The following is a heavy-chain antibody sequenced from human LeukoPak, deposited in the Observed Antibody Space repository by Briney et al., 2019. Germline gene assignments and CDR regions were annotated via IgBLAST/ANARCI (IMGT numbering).Heavy chain of an antibody. CDR2: IYYSGST. D-gene: IGHD6-13*01. CDR3: ARAAAGLRDAFDI. Sequence: SSETLSLTCTVSGGSISSYYWSWIRQPPGKGLEWIGYIYYSGSTNYNPSLKSRVTISVDTSKNQFSLKLSSVTAADTAVYYCARAAAGLRDAFDIWGQGTMVTVSS. CDR1: GGSISSYY. V-gene: IGHV4-59*01. J-gene: IGHJ3*02.